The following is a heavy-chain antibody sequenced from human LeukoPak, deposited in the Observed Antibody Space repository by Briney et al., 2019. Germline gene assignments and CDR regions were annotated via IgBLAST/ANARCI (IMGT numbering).Heavy chain of an antibody. CDR2: ISNTGSTI. Sequence: GGSLRLSCAASGFTFSDFYMTWIRQAPGKGLEWVSYISNTGSTIYYADSVKGRFTISRDNTKNSLYLQMNRLRAEDTAVYYCARSKGYSYGMDVWGKGTTVTVSS. J-gene: IGHJ6*04. CDR3: ARSKGYSYGMDV. CDR1: GFTFSDFY. V-gene: IGHV3-11*04. D-gene: IGHD6-13*01.